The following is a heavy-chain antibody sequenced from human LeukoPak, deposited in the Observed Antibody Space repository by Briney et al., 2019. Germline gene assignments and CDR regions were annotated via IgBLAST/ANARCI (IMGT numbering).Heavy chain of an antibody. D-gene: IGHD4-11*01. Sequence: SETLSLTCAVYGGSFSGYYWSWIRQPPGKGLEWIGEINHSGSTNYNPSLKSRVTISVDTSKNQFSLKLSSVTAADTAVYYCASDVDYSRDSDYWGQGTLVTVSS. J-gene: IGHJ4*02. CDR2: INHSGST. CDR1: GGSFSGYY. V-gene: IGHV4-34*01. CDR3: ASDVDYSRDSDY.